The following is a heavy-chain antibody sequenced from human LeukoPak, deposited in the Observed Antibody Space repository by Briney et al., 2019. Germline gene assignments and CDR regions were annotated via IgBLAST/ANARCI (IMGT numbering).Heavy chain of an antibody. CDR1: GGTFSSYT. V-gene: IGHV1-69*02. CDR3: ARGRLGYCSSTSCSIGNNWFDP. Sequence: ASVKVSCKASGGTFSSYTISWVRQATGQGLAWMGRIIPILGIANYAQKFQGRVTITADKSTSTAYMDLSSPSSGAPAVYYCARGRLGYCSSTSCSIGNNWFDPWGQRTLVTVSS. CDR2: IIPILGIA. D-gene: IGHD2-2*01. J-gene: IGHJ5*02.